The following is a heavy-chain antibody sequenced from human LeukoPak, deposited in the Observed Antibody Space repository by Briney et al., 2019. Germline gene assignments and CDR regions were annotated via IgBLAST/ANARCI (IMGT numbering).Heavy chain of an antibody. Sequence: PSATLSPTCTVPGGSISGYYWSWIRQPPGKGLEWIGYIYYSGSTSYNPSLKSRVTMSLDSSKNQLSLIMSSVTAADTAVYFCARAYCSGGSCFSRGNFAYGGQGPLVTVSP. V-gene: IGHV4-59*08. J-gene: IGHJ4*02. CDR1: GGSISGYY. CDR2: IYYSGST. D-gene: IGHD2-15*01. CDR3: ARAYCSGGSCFSRGNFAY.